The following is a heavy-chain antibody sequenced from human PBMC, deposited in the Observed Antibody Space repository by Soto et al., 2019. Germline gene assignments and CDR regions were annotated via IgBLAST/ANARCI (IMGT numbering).Heavy chain of an antibody. CDR2: ISSSASHI. CDR1: GFSFSSYS. V-gene: IGHV3-21*01. J-gene: IGHJ5*02. D-gene: IGHD2-15*01. CDR3: ARGYTGYCSGGTCCWFDP. Sequence: EVQLVESGGGLVKPGGSLRLSCAASGFSFSSYSMNWVRQAPGKGLEWVSSISSSASHINYADSVKGRFTISRDNAKKSLYLQMNSLRAEATAVYYCARGYTGYCSGGTCCWFDPWGQGTLVTVSS.